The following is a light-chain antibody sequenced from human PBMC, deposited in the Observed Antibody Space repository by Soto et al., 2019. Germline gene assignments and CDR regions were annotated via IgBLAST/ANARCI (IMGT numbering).Light chain of an antibody. CDR3: EQRSNWPPT. V-gene: IGKV3-11*01. CDR2: DAS. J-gene: IGKJ1*01. Sequence: EIMLTQSPDTLSWSPGNRATLSCRASQSVSTYLAWSQQKPGQPPRLLIYDASNRATGIPARFSGSGSGTDLTLTISSLEPEDFAVYYCEQRSNWPPTFGQRTKVEIK. CDR1: QSVSTY.